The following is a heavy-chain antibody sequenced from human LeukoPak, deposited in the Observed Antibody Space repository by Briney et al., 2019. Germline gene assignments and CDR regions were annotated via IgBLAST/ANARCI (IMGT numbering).Heavy chain of an antibody. CDR2: INPGNCDT. J-gene: IGHJ4*02. V-gene: IGHV5-51*01. Sequence: GESLKISCKGSGYGFTTCWIGWVRQMPGKGLEWMGFINPGNCDTRYSPSFQGQVTISADKSITTAYLQWSSLKASDTAMYYCARLRWAAGDGYYFDYWGQGTPVTVSS. D-gene: IGHD6-13*01. CDR1: GYGFTTCW. CDR3: ARLRWAAGDGYYFDY.